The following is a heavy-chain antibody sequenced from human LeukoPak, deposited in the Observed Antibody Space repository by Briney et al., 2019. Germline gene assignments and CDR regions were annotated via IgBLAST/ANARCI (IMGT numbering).Heavy chain of an antibody. CDR1: GYTFTSYG. D-gene: IGHD3-9*01. CDR2: IITYNGNT. J-gene: IGHJ5*02. V-gene: IGHV1-18*01. Sequence: GASVKVSCKASGYTFTSYGISWVRQAPGQGLEWMGYIITYNGNTNYAQKLQGRVTMTTDTSTSTAYMELRSLRSDDTAVYYCARDGIGRLRYFDWLLPPNWFDPWGQGTLVTVSS. CDR3: ARDGIGRLRYFDWLLPPNWFDP.